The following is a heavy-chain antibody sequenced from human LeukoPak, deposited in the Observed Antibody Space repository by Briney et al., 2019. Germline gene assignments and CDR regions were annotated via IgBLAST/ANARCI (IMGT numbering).Heavy chain of an antibody. CDR2: ISANGGSS. D-gene: IGHD2-21*02. CDR1: GFTFSAYE. CDR3: TRIKVVTALLXRWDS. Sequence: SXRLSCVGSGFTFSAYEMNWVRQAXGKGLEWISXISANGGSSSYADAVKGRFFISRDNAKQSLYLQMDSLRVEDTAVYYCTRIKVVTALLXRWDSWGQGVLVSXSS. J-gene: IGHJ4*02. V-gene: IGHV3-48*03.